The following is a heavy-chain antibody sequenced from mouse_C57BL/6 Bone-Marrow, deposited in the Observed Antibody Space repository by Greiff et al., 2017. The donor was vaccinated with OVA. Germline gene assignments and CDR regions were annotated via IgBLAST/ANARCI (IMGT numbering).Heavy chain of an antibody. CDR2: FYPGSGSI. Sequence: VQRVESGAELVKPGASVKLSCKASGYTFTEYTIHWVKQRSGQGLEWIGWFYPGSGSIKYNEKFKDKATLTADKYSSTVYMELSRLTSEDSAVYFCARHERYGSSFYYFDYWGQGTTLTVSS. CDR1: GYTFTEYT. V-gene: IGHV1-62-2*01. D-gene: IGHD1-1*01. J-gene: IGHJ2*01. CDR3: ARHERYGSSFYYFDY.